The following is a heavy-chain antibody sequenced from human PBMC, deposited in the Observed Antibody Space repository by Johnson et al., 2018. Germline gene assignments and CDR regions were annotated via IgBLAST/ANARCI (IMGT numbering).Heavy chain of an antibody. CDR1: GFTFSSYG. CDR2: IYFDGRNK. D-gene: IGHD2-2*01. CDR3: AKYGYQRLTSFFDY. Sequence: QVQLVESGGGVVQPGRSLRLSCAASGFTFSSYGMHWVRQAPGKGLEWVAVIYFDGRNKYYADSVRGRFAISRDNSKNTLYLQMNNLRAEDTDIYYCAKYGYQRLTSFFDYWGQGTLVTVSA. J-gene: IGHJ4*02. V-gene: IGHV3-30*18.